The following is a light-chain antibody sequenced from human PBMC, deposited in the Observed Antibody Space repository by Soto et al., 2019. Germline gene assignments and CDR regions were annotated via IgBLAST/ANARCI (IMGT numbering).Light chain of an antibody. CDR2: DVT. CDR3: CSYAGSYTFV. Sequence: QSVLTQPRSVSGSPGQSVTISCTGTNSDVGNYNYVSWYQQHPGKAPKLMIYDVTKRPSGVPDRFSGSKSGNTASLIISGLQAEDEADYYCCSYAGSYTFVFGTGTKVTVL. CDR1: NSDVGNYNY. J-gene: IGLJ1*01. V-gene: IGLV2-11*01.